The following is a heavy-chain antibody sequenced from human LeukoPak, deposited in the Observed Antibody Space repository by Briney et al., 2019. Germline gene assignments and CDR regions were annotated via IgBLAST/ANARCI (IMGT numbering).Heavy chain of an antibody. D-gene: IGHD3-10*01. Sequence: SETLSLTCTVSGDSIGTYYWTWIRQPPGKGLEWIGYIYYSGSANYNPSLKSRVTISVDTSKNQFSLKLNSVTAADTAVFYCAANSADYNTLGSSYKAWGQGTLVTVSS. CDR3: AANSADYNTLGSSYKA. CDR1: GDSIGTYY. CDR2: IYYSGSA. J-gene: IGHJ5*02. V-gene: IGHV4-59*08.